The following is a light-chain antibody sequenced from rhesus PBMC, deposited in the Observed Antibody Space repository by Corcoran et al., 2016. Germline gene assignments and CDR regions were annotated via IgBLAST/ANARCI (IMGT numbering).Light chain of an antibody. J-gene: IGKJ2*01. CDR1: QSLLHSNGYTY. CDR3: EQTLQTPYS. CDR2: EVS. Sequence: DIVMTQTPLSLSVTPGEPASISCRSNQSLLHSNGYTYLHWYLQKPGQSPPLLFYEVSVRPSGVPDRFSGRGSGTDFTLKISRVETEDVGVYYCEQTLQTPYSFGQGTKVEIK. V-gene: IGKV2-78*01.